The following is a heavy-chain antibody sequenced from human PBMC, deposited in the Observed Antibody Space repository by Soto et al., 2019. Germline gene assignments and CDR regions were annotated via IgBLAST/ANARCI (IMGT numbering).Heavy chain of an antibody. CDR2: IGSSTSYI. J-gene: IGHJ5*02. CDR1: GFTFSTYS. CDR3: ARDPGVRGGGWFDP. D-gene: IGHD3-10*01. Sequence: EVQLVESGGGLVRPGGSLRLSCAASGFTFSTYSMNWVRQAPGKGLEWVSSIGSSTSYIYYADSVKGRFTISRDNAKNSLYLQMNSLRAEDTAVYYWARDPGVRGGGWFDPLGQGTLVTVSS. V-gene: IGHV3-21*01.